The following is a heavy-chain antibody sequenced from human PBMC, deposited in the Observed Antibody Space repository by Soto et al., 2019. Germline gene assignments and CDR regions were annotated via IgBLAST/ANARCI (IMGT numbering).Heavy chain of an antibody. J-gene: IGHJ6*02. V-gene: IGHV1-18*01. Sequence: ASVKVSCKASGYTFTSYGISWVRQAPGKGLEWMGWISAYNGNTNYAQKLQGRVTMTTETSTSTAYMELRSLRSDDTAVYYCARDVTIFGVVLDVWGQGTTVTVS. CDR1: GYTFTSYG. CDR3: ARDVTIFGVVLDV. D-gene: IGHD3-3*01. CDR2: ISAYNGNT.